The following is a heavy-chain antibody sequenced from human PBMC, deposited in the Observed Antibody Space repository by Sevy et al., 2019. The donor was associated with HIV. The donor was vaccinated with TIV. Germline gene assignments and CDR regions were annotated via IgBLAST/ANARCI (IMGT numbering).Heavy chain of an antibody. V-gene: IGHV3-23*01. Sequence: GGSLRLSCAVSGFTFRSYSMNWVRLAPGRGLEWVSFLGGSGGSTDYADSVKGRFTISRDNSKNTLYLQMNSLRAEDTAVYYCATDRISDWFFDSWGQGTLVTVSS. CDR2: LGGSGGST. CDR3: ATDRISDWFFDS. J-gene: IGHJ4*02. CDR1: GFTFRSYS. D-gene: IGHD3-9*01.